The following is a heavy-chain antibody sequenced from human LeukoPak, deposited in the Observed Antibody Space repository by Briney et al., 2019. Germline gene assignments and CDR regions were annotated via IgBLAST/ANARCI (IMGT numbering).Heavy chain of an antibody. CDR2: IYTSGST. J-gene: IGHJ5*02. CDR1: GGSISSYY. Sequence: SETLSLTCTVSGGSISSYYWSWIRQPPGKGLEWIGYIYTSGSTNYNPSLKSRVTISVDTSKNQFSLKLSSVTAADTAAYYCARSYNWNYYWFDPWGQGTLVTVSS. D-gene: IGHD1-7*01. CDR3: ARSYNWNYYWFDP. V-gene: IGHV4-4*09.